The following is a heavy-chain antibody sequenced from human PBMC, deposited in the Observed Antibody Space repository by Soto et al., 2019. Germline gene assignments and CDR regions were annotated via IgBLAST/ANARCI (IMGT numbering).Heavy chain of an antibody. D-gene: IGHD1-26*01. Sequence: GGSLRLSCAASGFTFSSYAMSWVRQAPGKGLEWVSAISGSGGSTYYADAVKGRFTISRDNSKITLYLQMNSLRAEDTAVYYCAKDSDWELLYPKFDYWGQGTLVTVSS. CDR2: ISGSGGST. V-gene: IGHV3-23*01. CDR3: AKDSDWELLYPKFDY. CDR1: GFTFSSYA. J-gene: IGHJ4*02.